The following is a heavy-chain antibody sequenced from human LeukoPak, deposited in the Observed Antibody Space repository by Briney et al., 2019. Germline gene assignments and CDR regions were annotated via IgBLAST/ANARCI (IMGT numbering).Heavy chain of an antibody. CDR1: GGSISSGGYS. Sequence: PSETLSLTCAVSGGSISSGGYSWSWIRQPPGKGLEWIGYIDHSGSTYYNPSLKSRVTISVDRSKNQFSLKLSSVTAADTAVYYCARGGWGEWFRVIDYWGRGTLVPVSS. J-gene: IGHJ4*02. CDR3: ARGGWGEWFRVIDY. D-gene: IGHD3-10*01. CDR2: IDHSGST. V-gene: IGHV4-30-2*01.